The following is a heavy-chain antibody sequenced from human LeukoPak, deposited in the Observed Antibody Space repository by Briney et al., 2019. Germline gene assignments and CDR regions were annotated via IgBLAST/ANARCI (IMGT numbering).Heavy chain of an antibody. J-gene: IGHJ4*02. CDR1: GFTFSGSA. CDR2: IRSKSNKYGT. Sequence: GGSLRLSCAASGFTFSGSAMHWVRQASGKGLEGVGRIRSKSNKYGTGYAASVKGRFTISRDDSTNTAHLQMNSLKTEDTAVYYCVRDDATLDYWGQGTLVTVSS. D-gene: IGHD3-3*01. V-gene: IGHV3-73*01. CDR3: VRDDATLDY.